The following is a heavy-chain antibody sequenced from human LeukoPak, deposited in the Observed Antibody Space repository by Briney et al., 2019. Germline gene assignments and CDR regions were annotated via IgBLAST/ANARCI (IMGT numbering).Heavy chain of an antibody. CDR3: ARAGEGLLAYSFDI. CDR2: INSDGSGT. J-gene: IGHJ3*02. D-gene: IGHD1-26*01. Sequence: GGSLRLSCAASGFTFSSIWMHWVRQGPGKGLVWVSRINSDGSGTSYADSVKGRFTISRDNAKNTLYLQMNSLRAEDTAVYYCARAGEGLLAYSFDIWGQGTMVTVSS. CDR1: GFTFSSIW. V-gene: IGHV3-74*01.